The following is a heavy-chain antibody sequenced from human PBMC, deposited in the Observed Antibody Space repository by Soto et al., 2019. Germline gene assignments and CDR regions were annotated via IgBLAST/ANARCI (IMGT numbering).Heavy chain of an antibody. Sequence: QAQLVQSGPEVKKPGASVKVSCKASGYRFTSYGISWVRQAPGQGLEWLGWISAYDDNTKYAQTLQGTVSMSTATRTNTAYRGPRSVRPDDTAMYSCAGGGYYDMRGSCNCRFDGLNVWWQGTTVCVSS. V-gene: IGHV1-18*01. J-gene: IGHJ6*01. CDR3: AGGGYYDMRGSCNCRFDGLNV. D-gene: IGHD3-9*01. CDR1: GYRFTSYG. CDR2: ISAYDDNT.